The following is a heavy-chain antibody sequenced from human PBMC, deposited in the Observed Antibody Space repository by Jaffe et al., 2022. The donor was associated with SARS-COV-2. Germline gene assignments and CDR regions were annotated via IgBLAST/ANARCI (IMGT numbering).Heavy chain of an antibody. D-gene: IGHD3-22*01. V-gene: IGHV3-23*01. J-gene: IGHJ4*02. CDR2: ISGSGGST. CDR3: AKGDYYDSSGYYSLDY. Sequence: EVQLLESGGGLVQPGGSLRLSCAASGFTFSSYAMSWVRQAPGKGLEWVSAISGSGGSTYYADSVKGRFTISRDNSKNTLYLQMNSLRAEDTAVYYCAKGDYYDSSGYYSLDYWGQGTLVTVSS. CDR1: GFTFSSYA.